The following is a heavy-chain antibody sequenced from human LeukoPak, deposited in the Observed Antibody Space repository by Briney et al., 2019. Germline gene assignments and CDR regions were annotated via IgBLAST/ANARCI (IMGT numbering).Heavy chain of an antibody. CDR3: ARGALLWFGAKMEYYFDY. V-gene: IGHV4-38-2*02. CDR2: IYHSGIT. D-gene: IGHD3-10*01. Sequence: SETLSLTCTVSGYSISSGYYWGCIRQPPGKGLEWIGSIYHSGITYYNPSLKSRVTISVDMSKNQFSLSLRSVTAADTAVYYCARGALLWFGAKMEYYFDYWGQGTPLTVSS. J-gene: IGHJ4*02. CDR1: GYSISSGYY.